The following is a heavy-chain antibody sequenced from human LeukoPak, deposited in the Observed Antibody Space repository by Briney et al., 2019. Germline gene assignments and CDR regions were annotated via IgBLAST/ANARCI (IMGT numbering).Heavy chain of an antibody. CDR1: GFIFKNYG. CDR3: AKDIRRGYNFGYDQFAY. Sequence: GGSLRLSCAASGFIFKNYGMHWARQAPGKGLEWLAFIEYNGATKDYADSVKGRFTISRDNSKNTVSLQMNSLRAEDTALYYCAKDIRRGYNFGYDQFAYWGQGILVTVSS. J-gene: IGHJ4*02. CDR2: IEYNGATK. V-gene: IGHV3-30*02. D-gene: IGHD5-18*01.